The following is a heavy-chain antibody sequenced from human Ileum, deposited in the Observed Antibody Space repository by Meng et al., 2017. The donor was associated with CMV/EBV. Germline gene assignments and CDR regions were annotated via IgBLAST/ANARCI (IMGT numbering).Heavy chain of an antibody. D-gene: IGHD2/OR15-2a*01. V-gene: IGHV3-11*05. CDR1: GFIFSDYH. J-gene: IGHJ4*02. Sequence: QVQLVESGGDLVKPGGSLRLSCAASGFIFSDYHMNWIRLAPGKGLEWVSYISTGSTYTNYADSVKGRFAISRDNAKNSLFLQMNNLRAEDTAVYYCASQRDSSNNYFYTWGQGTLVTVSS. CDR3: ASQRDSSNNYFYT. CDR2: ISTGSTYT.